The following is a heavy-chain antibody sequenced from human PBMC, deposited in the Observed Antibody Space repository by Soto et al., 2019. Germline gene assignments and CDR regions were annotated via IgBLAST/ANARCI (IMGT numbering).Heavy chain of an antibody. Sequence: GASVKVSCKASGGTFSSYTIRWVRQAPGQGLERMGRIIPILGIANYAQKFQGRVTITADKSTSTAYMELSSLRSADSAVYYCASMAAGPMSLYYYYMDVWGKGTTVTVSS. J-gene: IGHJ6*03. CDR1: GGTFSSYT. D-gene: IGHD6-13*01. V-gene: IGHV1-69*02. CDR2: IIPILGIA. CDR3: ASMAAGPMSLYYYYMDV.